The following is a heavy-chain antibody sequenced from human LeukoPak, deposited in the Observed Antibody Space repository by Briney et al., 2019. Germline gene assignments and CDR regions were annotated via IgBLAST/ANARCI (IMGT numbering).Heavy chain of an antibody. CDR2: TIGSGANT. J-gene: IGHJ4*02. V-gene: IGHV3-23*01. CDR1: GFTFSSYA. CDR3: AKHTRGATIFGVVTY. Sequence: PGGCLRLACPASGFTFSSYAMHWVRQAAGKGLEWVAGTIGSGANTNYVDSGKGRFTIYRDNSKNTLYLQMNSLRAEDMAVCYCAKHTRGATIFGVVTYWGQGTLVTVSS. D-gene: IGHD3-3*01.